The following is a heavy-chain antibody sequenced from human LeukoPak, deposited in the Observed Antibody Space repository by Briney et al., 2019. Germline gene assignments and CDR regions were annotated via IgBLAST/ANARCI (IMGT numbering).Heavy chain of an antibody. V-gene: IGHV3-7*03. Sequence: GGSLRLSCAASGFTFSSYWMSWVRQAPGKGLEWVANIKQDGSEKYYVDSVKGRFTISRDNAKNSLYLQMNSLRAEDTAVYYCANTRDYYDSSGYLDYWGQGTLVTVSS. J-gene: IGHJ4*02. CDR3: ANTRDYYDSSGYLDY. CDR2: IKQDGSEK. CDR1: GFTFSSYW. D-gene: IGHD3-22*01.